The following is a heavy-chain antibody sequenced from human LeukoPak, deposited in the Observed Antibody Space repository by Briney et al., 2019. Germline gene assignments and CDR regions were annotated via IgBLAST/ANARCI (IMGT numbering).Heavy chain of an antibody. D-gene: IGHD3-22*01. J-gene: IGHJ3*02. Sequence: SETLSLTCTVSGGSVSSGSYYWSWIRQPPGKGLEWIGYIYYSGSTNYNPSLKSRVTISVDTSKSQFSLKLSSVTAADTAVYYCARGGGSTMIVVVPQDAFDIWGQGTMVTVSS. CDR3: ARGGGSTMIVVVPQDAFDI. CDR1: GGSVSSGSYY. CDR2: IYYSGST. V-gene: IGHV4-61*01.